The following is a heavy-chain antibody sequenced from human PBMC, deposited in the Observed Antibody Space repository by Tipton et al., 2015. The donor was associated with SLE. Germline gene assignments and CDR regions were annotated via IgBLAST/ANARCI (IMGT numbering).Heavy chain of an antibody. Sequence: TLSLTCTVSGGSISSSSYYWGWIRQPPGKGLEWIGSIYYSGSTYYNPSLKSRVTISVDTSKNQFSLRLSSVTAADTAVYYCARVPGLERSYSYFYYMDAWGKGTTVTVSS. CDR2: IYYSGST. D-gene: IGHD1-1*01. CDR1: GGSISSSSYY. J-gene: IGHJ6*03. V-gene: IGHV4-39*07. CDR3: ARVPGLERSYSYFYYMDA.